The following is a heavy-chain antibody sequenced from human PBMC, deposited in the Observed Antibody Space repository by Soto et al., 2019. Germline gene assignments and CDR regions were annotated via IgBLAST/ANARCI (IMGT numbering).Heavy chain of an antibody. CDR3: AKDPDILTGRN. Sequence: GGSLRLSCAASGFTFSSYAMSWFRQAPGKGLEWVSAISGSGGSTYYADSVKGRFTISRDNSKNTLYLQMNSLRAEDTAVYYCAKDPDILTGRNWGQGTLVTVSS. J-gene: IGHJ4*02. CDR2: ISGSGGST. D-gene: IGHD3-9*01. CDR1: GFTFSSYA. V-gene: IGHV3-23*01.